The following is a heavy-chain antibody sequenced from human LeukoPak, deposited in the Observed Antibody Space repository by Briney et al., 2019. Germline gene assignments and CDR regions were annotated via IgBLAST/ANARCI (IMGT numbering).Heavy chain of an antibody. Sequence: PGGSLRLSCAASGFTFSSYSMNWVRQAPGKGLEWVSSISSTGTYMYYADSVKGRFTISRDNATNSLYLQMNSLRAEDTAVYYCARDPVRGALDGFDIWGQGTMVTVSS. CDR3: ARDPVRGALDGFDI. V-gene: IGHV3-21*01. D-gene: IGHD3-10*01. CDR2: ISSTGTYM. CDR1: GFTFSSYS. J-gene: IGHJ3*02.